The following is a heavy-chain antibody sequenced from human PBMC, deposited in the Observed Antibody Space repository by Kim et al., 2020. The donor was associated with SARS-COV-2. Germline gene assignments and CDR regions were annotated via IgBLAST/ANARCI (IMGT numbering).Heavy chain of an antibody. Sequence: GSTNYSRSLKSRVTISVDTSKNQFSLKLSSVTAADTAVYYCATDSNWFDPWGQGILVTVSS. CDR2: GST. V-gene: IGHV4-59*01. CDR3: ATDSNWFDP. J-gene: IGHJ5*02.